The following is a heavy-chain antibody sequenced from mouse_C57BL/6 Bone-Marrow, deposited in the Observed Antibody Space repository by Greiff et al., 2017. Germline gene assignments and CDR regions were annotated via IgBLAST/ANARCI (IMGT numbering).Heavy chain of an antibody. J-gene: IGHJ4*01. Sequence: VQLQESGAELAKPGASVKLSCKASGYTFTSYWMHWVKQRPGQGLEWIGYINPSSGYTKYNQKFKDKATLTADKSSSTAYMQLSSLTYEDSAVYYCARNYYLYYYAMDYWGQGTSVTVSS. CDR3: ARNYYLYYYAMDY. V-gene: IGHV1-7*01. D-gene: IGHD1-1*01. CDR2: INPSSGYT. CDR1: GYTFTSYW.